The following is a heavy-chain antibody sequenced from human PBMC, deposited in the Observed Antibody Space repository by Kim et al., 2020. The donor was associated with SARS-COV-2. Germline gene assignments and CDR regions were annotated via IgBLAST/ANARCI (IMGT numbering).Heavy chain of an antibody. Sequence: GGSLRLSCAASGFTFSSYGMHWVRQAPGKGLEWVAVIWYDGSNKYYADSVKGRFTISRDNSKNTLYLQMNSLRAEDTAVYYCARDPPRTVTSDYYYYYYMDVWGKGTTVTVSS. CDR2: IWYDGSNK. D-gene: IGHD4-4*01. CDR1: GFTFSSYG. CDR3: ARDPPRTVTSDYYYYYYMDV. J-gene: IGHJ6*03. V-gene: IGHV3-33*01.